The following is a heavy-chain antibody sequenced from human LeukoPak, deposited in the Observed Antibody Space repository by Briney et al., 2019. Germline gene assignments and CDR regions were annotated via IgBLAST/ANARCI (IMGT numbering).Heavy chain of an antibody. D-gene: IGHD6-19*01. Sequence: PLETLSLTCTVSGGSISSYCWSWIRQPPGKGLEWVGYIYYSGSTNYNPSLKSRVTISVDTSKNQFSLKLSSVTAADTAVYYCARAVAVPINWFDPWGQGTLVTVSS. CDR1: GGSISSYC. V-gene: IGHV4-59*01. CDR3: ARAVAVPINWFDP. J-gene: IGHJ5*02. CDR2: IYYSGST.